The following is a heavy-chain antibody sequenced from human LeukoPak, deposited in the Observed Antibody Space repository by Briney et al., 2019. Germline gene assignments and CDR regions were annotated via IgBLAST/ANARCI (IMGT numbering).Heavy chain of an antibody. J-gene: IGHJ5*02. Sequence: ASVKVSCKASGYTFTSYYMHWVRQAPGQGLEWMGIINPSGGSTSYAQKFQGRVTMTRDTSISTAYMELSRLKSDDTAVYYCARDVALSGSYSAWFDPWGQGTLVTVSS. CDR2: INPSGGST. V-gene: IGHV1-46*01. CDR1: GYTFTSYY. D-gene: IGHD1-26*01. CDR3: ARDVALSGSYSAWFDP.